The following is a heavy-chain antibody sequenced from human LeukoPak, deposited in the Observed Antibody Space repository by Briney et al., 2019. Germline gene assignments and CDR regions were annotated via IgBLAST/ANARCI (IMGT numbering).Heavy chain of an antibody. CDR3: ARHIYGSGSCFDY. V-gene: IGHV5-51*01. Sequence: EESLKISCKDSGYSFTNYWIGWVRQMPGKGLEWMGIIHSADSNTKYSPSFQGQVTISADKSISTAYLQWSSLKASDTALYYCARHIYGSGSCFDYWGQGTLVTVSS. CDR1: GYSFTNYW. D-gene: IGHD3-10*01. CDR2: IHSADSNT. J-gene: IGHJ4*02.